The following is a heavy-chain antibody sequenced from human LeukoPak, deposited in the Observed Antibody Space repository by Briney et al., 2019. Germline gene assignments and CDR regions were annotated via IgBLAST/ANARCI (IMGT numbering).Heavy chain of an antibody. J-gene: IGHJ6*03. CDR2: INHSGST. CDR1: GGSFSGYY. V-gene: IGHV4-34*01. Sequence: PSETLSLTCAVYGGSFSGYYWSWIRQPRGKWLEWIGEINHSGSTNYNPSLKSRVTISVDTSKNQFSLKLSSVNAADTAVYYCARWRRKWLRSLNMDVWGKGTTVTVSS. CDR3: ARWRRKWLRSLNMDV. D-gene: IGHD5-12*01.